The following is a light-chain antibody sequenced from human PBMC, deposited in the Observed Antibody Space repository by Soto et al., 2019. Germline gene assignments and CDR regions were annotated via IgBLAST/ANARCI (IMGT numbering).Light chain of an antibody. J-gene: IGKJ5*01. CDR2: GAS. CDR1: QSVSSSY. Sequence: EIVLTQSPGNLSLSPVERATLSCMASQSVSSSYLAWYQQKPGQAPRLLIYGASSRATGIPDRFSGSGSGTDFTLTISSLESEDSAVFYCQQRSDWPSISFGQGTRLEIK. V-gene: IGKV3D-20*02. CDR3: QQRSDWPSIS.